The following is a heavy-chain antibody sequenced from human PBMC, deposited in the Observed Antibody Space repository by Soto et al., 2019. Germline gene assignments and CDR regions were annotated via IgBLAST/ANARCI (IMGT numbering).Heavy chain of an antibody. Sequence: PSETLSLTCTVSGGSIHNYYCIFMRHTPFKGLVWIVHIYSIGSTKYNPSLQSRVSISSDTSKDQFFLNLTSVSAADTGVYFCARGSPRYSGNWYEPFDYWGQGTRVTVSS. CDR1: GGSIHNYY. CDR2: IYSIGST. D-gene: IGHD6-13*01. V-gene: IGHV4-59*01. J-gene: IGHJ4*02. CDR3: ARGSPRYSGNWYEPFDY.